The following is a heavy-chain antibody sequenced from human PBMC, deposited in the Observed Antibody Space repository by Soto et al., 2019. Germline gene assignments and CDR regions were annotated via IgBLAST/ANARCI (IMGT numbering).Heavy chain of an antibody. Sequence: QVQLLQSGAEVKKPGASVKVSCKASGYTFTNYGITWVRQAPGQGLEWMGWISAYNGHTHYTQRLQGRVTMTTDTATRTAYLELRGLRSDDTAVYYCARVRQLGGYFYYYLDVWGKGTTVTVSS. CDR2: ISAYNGHT. CDR1: GYTFTNYG. D-gene: IGHD1-1*01. CDR3: ARVRQLGGYFYYYLDV. V-gene: IGHV1-18*01. J-gene: IGHJ6*03.